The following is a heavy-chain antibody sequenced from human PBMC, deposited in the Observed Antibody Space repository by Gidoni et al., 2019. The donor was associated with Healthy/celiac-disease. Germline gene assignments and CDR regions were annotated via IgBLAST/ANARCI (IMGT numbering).Heavy chain of an antibody. CDR1: GSTFTGSS. D-gene: IGHD2-8*02. V-gene: IGHV1-2*02. Sequence: QVQLAQSGAEVTTPGASVKVSCKASGSTFTGSSLHWVRQAPGQGREWMGWINPNRGGKNYAQKFQGRVTMTRDTSSSTAYMERSRLRADDTAVYYCARVMDIVLVVYQRYGMDVWGQGTTVTVSS. CDR3: ARVMDIVLVVYQRYGMDV. CDR2: INPNRGGK. J-gene: IGHJ6*02.